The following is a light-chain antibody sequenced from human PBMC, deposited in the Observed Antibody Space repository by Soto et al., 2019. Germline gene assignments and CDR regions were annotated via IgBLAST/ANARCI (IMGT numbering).Light chain of an antibody. CDR3: SSYTTTPRL. CDR1: SSDIGSNNY. Sequence: QSALTQPASVSGSPGQSITISCTGTSSDIGSNNYVSWFQQRPGKAPTLIIYEVSNRPSGVSNHFSGSKSGNTASLTISGLLPGDEAEYYCSSYTTTPRLFGGGTKLTVL. J-gene: IGLJ3*02. CDR2: EVS. V-gene: IGLV2-14*01.